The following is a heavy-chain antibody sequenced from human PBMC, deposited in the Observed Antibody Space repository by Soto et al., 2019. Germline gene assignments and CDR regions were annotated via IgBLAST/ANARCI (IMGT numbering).Heavy chain of an antibody. Sequence: SETLSLTCAVYGGSFSGYYWSWIRQPPGKGLEWIGEINHSGSTNYNPSLKSRVTISVDTSKNQFSPKLSSVTAADTAVYYCARAFPYYDILTGYYNVNYFDYWGQGTLVTVSS. CDR1: GGSFSGYY. CDR2: INHSGST. V-gene: IGHV4-34*01. J-gene: IGHJ4*02. CDR3: ARAFPYYDILTGYYNVNYFDY. D-gene: IGHD3-9*01.